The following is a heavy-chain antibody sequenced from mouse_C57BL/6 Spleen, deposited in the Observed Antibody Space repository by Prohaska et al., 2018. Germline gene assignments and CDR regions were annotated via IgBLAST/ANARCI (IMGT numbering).Heavy chain of an antibody. CDR1: GYTFTTYG. J-gene: IGHJ1*03. CDR2: INTYSGVP. D-gene: IGHD4-1*01. CDR3: ARPWDWYVDV. V-gene: IGHV9-3*01. Sequence: QIQLVQSGPELKKPGETVNISCKASGYTFTTYGMSWVKQAPGQGLKWMGWINTYSGVPTYADDFKGRFAFSLETSASTAYLQINNLKNEDTATDFCARPWDWYVDVWGTGTTVTVSS.